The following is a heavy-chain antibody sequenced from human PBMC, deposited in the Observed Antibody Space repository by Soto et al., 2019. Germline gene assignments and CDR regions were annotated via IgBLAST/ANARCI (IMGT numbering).Heavy chain of an antibody. CDR2: ISWNSGSI. J-gene: IGHJ6*03. D-gene: IGHD3-3*01. V-gene: IGHV3-9*01. CDR1: GFTFDDYA. Sequence: GGSLRLSCAASGFTFDDYAMHWVRQAPGKGLEWVSGISWNSGSIGYADSVKGRFTISRDNAKNSLYLQMNSLRAEDTALYYCAKDIVIHGFPSYMDVWGKGTTVTVSS. CDR3: AKDIVIHGFPSYMDV.